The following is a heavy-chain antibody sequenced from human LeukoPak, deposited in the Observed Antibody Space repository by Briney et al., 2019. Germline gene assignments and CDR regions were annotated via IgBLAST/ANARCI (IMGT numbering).Heavy chain of an antibody. CDR1: GYSFTSYW. J-gene: IGHJ5*02. CDR2: IYPGDSDT. D-gene: IGHD2-15*01. CDR3: ARLSSDIVVVVAASNWFDP. Sequence: GESLKISCQGSGYSFTSYWIGWVRQMPGKGLEWMGIIYPGDSDTRYSPSFQGQVTISADKSISTAYLQWSSLKASDTAMYYCARLSSDIVVVVAASNWFDPWGQGTLVTVSS. V-gene: IGHV5-51*01.